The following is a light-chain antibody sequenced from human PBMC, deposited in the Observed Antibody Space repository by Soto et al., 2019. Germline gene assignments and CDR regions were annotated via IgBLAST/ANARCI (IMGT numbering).Light chain of an antibody. CDR2: VAS. CDR3: QQLNTFPIT. Sequence: EIQLNQSPSSLSASIGDRVTITCRASQSISSYLAWYQQKPGKAPILLIYVASTLQSGVPSSFSGSGSGTDFTLTIRNLQPEDLSTYYCQQLNTFPITFGQGTRLEIK. J-gene: IGKJ5*01. CDR1: QSISSY. V-gene: IGKV1-9*01.